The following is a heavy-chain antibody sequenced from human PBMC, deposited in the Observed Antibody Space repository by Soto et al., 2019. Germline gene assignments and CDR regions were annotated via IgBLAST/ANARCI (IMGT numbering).Heavy chain of an antibody. V-gene: IGHV3-74*01. CDR2: IDNTGSSA. CDR3: ETLNGYDY. J-gene: IGHJ4*02. D-gene: IGHD5-12*01. Sequence: EVRLVESGGGLVQPGGSLRLSCAASGFPFSSHWLQWVRQVPGRGLVWVSRIDNTGSSAIYADSVRGRFTVSRDNAKDTLYLHMNSLRAEDTAVYYCETLNGYDYLGQGTLVTVYS. CDR1: GFPFSSHW.